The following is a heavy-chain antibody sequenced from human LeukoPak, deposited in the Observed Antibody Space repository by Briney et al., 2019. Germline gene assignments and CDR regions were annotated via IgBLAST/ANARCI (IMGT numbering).Heavy chain of an antibody. CDR1: GFTFTSYG. Sequence: GGSLRLSCATSGFTFTSYGIHWVRQAPGKGLEWVALISYNGSNKYYADSVKGRFTISRDNSKNTLYLQMNSLRVEDAAVYYCAKGGWVETHWGQGTLVTVSS. CDR2: ISYNGSNK. CDR3: AKGGWVETH. V-gene: IGHV3-30*18. D-gene: IGHD1-26*01. J-gene: IGHJ4*02.